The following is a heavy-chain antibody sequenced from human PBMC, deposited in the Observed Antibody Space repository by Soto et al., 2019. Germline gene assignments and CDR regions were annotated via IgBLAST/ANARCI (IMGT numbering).Heavy chain of an antibody. J-gene: IGHJ4*02. D-gene: IGHD3-22*01. CDR1: GGSLTAGDYY. CDR2: ISRSGSI. Sequence: QVQLQESGPGLAKPSQTLSLICTVSGGSLTAGDYYWRWIRQSPGGGLEWIGYISRSGSIFYNPSLKSRITISLDTSKKQFSLNLNAVTAADTAVYFCARGNYYVYFYYSWGQGTLVTVSS. CDR3: ARGNYYVYFYYS. V-gene: IGHV4-30-4*01.